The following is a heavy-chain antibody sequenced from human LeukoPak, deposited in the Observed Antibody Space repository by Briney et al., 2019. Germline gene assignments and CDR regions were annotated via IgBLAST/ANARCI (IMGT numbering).Heavy chain of an antibody. CDR1: GFTFSSYS. V-gene: IGHV3-21*01. J-gene: IGHJ2*01. CDR3: ARALPVSWYFDL. Sequence: GGSLRLSCAASGFTFSSYSMNWVRQAPGKGLEWVSSISSSSSYIYYADSVKGRFTISRDNAKNSLYLQMSSLRAEDTAVYYCARALPVSWYFDLWGRGTLVTVSS. CDR2: ISSSSSYI. D-gene: IGHD2/OR15-2a*01.